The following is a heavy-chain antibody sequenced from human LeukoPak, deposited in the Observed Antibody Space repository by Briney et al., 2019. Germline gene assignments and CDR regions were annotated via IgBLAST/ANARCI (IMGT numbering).Heavy chain of an antibody. D-gene: IGHD6-13*01. CDR2: INHSGST. Sequence: SETLSLTCAVYGGSFSGYYWSWIRQPPGKGLEWIGEINHSGSTNYNPSLKSRATISVDTSKNQFSLKLSSVTAADTAVYYCARGRSSSWPPYWYFDLWGRGTLVTVSS. CDR3: ARGRSSSWPPYWYFDL. J-gene: IGHJ2*01. CDR1: GGSFSGYY. V-gene: IGHV4-34*01.